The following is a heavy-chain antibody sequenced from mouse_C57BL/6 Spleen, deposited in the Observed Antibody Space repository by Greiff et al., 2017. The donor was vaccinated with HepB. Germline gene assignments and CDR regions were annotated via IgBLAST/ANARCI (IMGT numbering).Heavy chain of an antibody. D-gene: IGHD1-1*01. V-gene: IGHV1-26*01. CDR1: GYTFTDYY. CDR2: INPNNGGT. J-gene: IGHJ2*01. Sequence: VQLQQSGPELVKPGASVKISCKASGYTFTDYYMNWVKQSHGKSLEWIGDINPNNGGTSYNQKFKGKATLTVDKSSSTAYMELRSLTSEDSAVYYCARGEYYGSSFDYWGQGTTLTVSS. CDR3: ARGEYYGSSFDY.